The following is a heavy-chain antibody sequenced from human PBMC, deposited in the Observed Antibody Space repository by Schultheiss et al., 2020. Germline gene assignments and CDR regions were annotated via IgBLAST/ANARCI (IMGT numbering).Heavy chain of an antibody. Sequence: SVKVSCKASGFTFTSSAMQWVRQARGQRLEWIGWIVVGSGNTNYAQKFQERVTITRDMSTSTAYMELRSLRSDDTAVYYCARRGDFWSGTDDAFDIWGQGTMVTVSS. D-gene: IGHD3-3*01. CDR2: IVVGSGNT. V-gene: IGHV1-58*02. CDR1: GFTFTSSA. CDR3: ARRGDFWSGTDDAFDI. J-gene: IGHJ3*02.